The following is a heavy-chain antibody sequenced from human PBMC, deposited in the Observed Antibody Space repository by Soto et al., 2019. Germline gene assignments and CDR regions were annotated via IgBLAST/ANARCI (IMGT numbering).Heavy chain of an antibody. D-gene: IGHD1-1*01. CDR1: GDTFSSHA. CDR3: ARGVEEMATTTAVWSFDL. V-gene: IGHV1-69*01. Sequence: QVQLVQSGAEVKKPGSSVKVSCKASGDTFSSHAFGWVRQAPGQGLEWMGGIIPFFGTANYAQKFQGRVATTADESTTTAYMELSSLRSEDTAVYYCARGVEEMATTTAVWSFDLWGRGTLVTVSS. J-gene: IGHJ2*01. CDR2: IIPFFGTA.